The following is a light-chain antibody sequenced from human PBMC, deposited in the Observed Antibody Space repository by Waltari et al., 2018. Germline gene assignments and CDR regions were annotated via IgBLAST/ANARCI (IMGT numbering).Light chain of an antibody. Sequence: QSALTQPASVSGSPGQSIAISCTGTSSDIGGHIHVSWYQQHPGKAPKIIIYNGHNPPSGVSDRFSGSVSGLQAEDEADYYCGSYRSGSTLVFGGGTRLTVL. V-gene: IGLV2-14*03. CDR3: GSYRSGSTLV. J-gene: IGLJ2*01. CDR2: NGH. CDR1: SSDIGGHIH.